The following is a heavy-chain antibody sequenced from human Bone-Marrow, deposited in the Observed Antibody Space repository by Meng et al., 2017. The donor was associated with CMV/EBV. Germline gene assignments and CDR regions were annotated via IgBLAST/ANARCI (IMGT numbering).Heavy chain of an antibody. CDR1: GFTFSSYA. J-gene: IGHJ4*02. Sequence: GESLKISCAASGFTFSSYAMSWVRQAPGKGLEWVGWINPNSGGTNYAQKFQGRVTMTRDTSISTAYMELSRLRSDDTAVYYCARDNNWGHDYWGQGTLVTVSS. V-gene: IGHV1-2*02. D-gene: IGHD7-27*01. CDR3: ARDNNWGHDY. CDR2: INPNSGGT.